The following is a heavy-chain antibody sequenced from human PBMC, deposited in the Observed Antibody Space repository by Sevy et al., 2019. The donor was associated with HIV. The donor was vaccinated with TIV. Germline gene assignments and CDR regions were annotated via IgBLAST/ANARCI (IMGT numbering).Heavy chain of an antibody. CDR3: ARHFEYSGWGNYPRSLDI. D-gene: IGHD3-10*01. V-gene: IGHV5-51*01. CDR1: GYRFSDYW. J-gene: IGHJ3*02. Sequence: GESLKISCKGSGYRFSDYWIAWVRQMPGKGLEWMGVIYPGDSDTIFGPSFQCHVTFSADKSNSTAYLQWSSLNTSDTAMYYCARHFEYSGWGNYPRSLDIWGPGTMVTVSS. CDR2: IYPGDSDT.